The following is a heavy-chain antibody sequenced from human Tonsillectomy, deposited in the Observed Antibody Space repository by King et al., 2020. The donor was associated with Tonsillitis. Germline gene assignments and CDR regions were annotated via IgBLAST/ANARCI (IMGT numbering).Heavy chain of an antibody. CDR3: ASALRDIVMVDAFDI. D-gene: IGHD5-18*01. Sequence: VQLVESGGGLVQPGGSLRLSCAASGFTFGSYWMSWVRQAPGKGLEWVANIKRDGSEKYYVDSVKGRFTISRDNAKKSLYLQLNSLRAGDTAVYYCASALRDIVMVDAFDIWGQGTTVTVSS. J-gene: IGHJ3*02. CDR1: GFTFGSYW. CDR2: IKRDGSEK. V-gene: IGHV3-7*01.